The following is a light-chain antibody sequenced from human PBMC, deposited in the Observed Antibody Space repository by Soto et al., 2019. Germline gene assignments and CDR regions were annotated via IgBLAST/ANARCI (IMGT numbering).Light chain of an antibody. CDR1: QSVSSY. V-gene: IGKV3-11*01. CDR3: QQRSNWPPIT. CDR2: DAS. Sequence: DIFLTQSRCSLCLSPKGRATLSCRASQSVSSYLAWYQQKPGQAPRLLIYDASNRATGIPARFSGSGSGTDFTLTISSLEPEDFAVYYCQQRSNWPPITFGQGTRLEIK. J-gene: IGKJ5*01.